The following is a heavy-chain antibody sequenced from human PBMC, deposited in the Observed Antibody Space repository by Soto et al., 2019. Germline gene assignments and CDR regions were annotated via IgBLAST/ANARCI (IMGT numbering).Heavy chain of an antibody. D-gene: IGHD3-22*01. CDR3: ARDMGYYDTSAPHILPPYYGMDV. Sequence: SLRLSCIASGFTFDDHAMHWVRQAPGKGLEWVSGISWNSGYIGYADSVKGRFTISRDNSKNTLYLQMNSLRAEDTAVYYCARDMGYYDTSAPHILPPYYGMDVWGQGTTVTVSS. V-gene: IGHV3-9*01. CDR2: ISWNSGYI. J-gene: IGHJ6*02. CDR1: GFTFDDHA.